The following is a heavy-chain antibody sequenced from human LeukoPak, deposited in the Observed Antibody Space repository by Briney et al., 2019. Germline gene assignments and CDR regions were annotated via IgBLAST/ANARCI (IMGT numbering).Heavy chain of an antibody. V-gene: IGHV4-39*07. CDR3: ARDWSSSSYTYYYYYMDV. CDR1: GGSISTSNYY. D-gene: IGHD6-6*01. CDR2: IFYSGST. Sequence: SETLSLTCTVSGGSISTSNYYWGWIRQPPGKGLEWIGNIFYSGSTYYNPSLKSRVTISVDTSKNQVSLKLRSVTAADTAVYHCARDWSSSSYTYYYYYMDVWGKGTTVTVSS. J-gene: IGHJ6*03.